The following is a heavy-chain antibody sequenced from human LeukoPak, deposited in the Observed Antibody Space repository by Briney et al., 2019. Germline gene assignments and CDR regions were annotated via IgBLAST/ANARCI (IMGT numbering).Heavy chain of an antibody. CDR2: ISSSSSYI. CDR1: GFTFSSYS. Sequence: GGSLRLSCAASGFTFSSYSMNWVRQAPGKGLEWVSSISSSSSYIYYADSMKGRFTISRDNAKKSLYLQMNSLRAEDTAVYYCARGDPDISFGVAGEAFDIWGQGTMVTVSS. J-gene: IGHJ3*02. CDR3: ARGDPDISFGVAGEAFDI. D-gene: IGHD3-3*01. V-gene: IGHV3-21*01.